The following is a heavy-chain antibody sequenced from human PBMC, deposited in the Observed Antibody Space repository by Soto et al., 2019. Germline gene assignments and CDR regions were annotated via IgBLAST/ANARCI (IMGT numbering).Heavy chain of an antibody. CDR2: IIPIFCTA. V-gene: IGHV1-69*13. Sequence: VKVSGKASGGTSSSYAISWVRQAPGKGHEWMGGIIPIFCTANYAQKFQGRVTITADESTSTAYMELSSLRCEDTAVYYCAKGADIVVVPSATIIRYGMGVWGQGTRVTVYS. CDR3: AKGADIVVVPSATIIRYGMGV. CDR1: GGTSSSYA. D-gene: IGHD2-2*01. J-gene: IGHJ6*02.